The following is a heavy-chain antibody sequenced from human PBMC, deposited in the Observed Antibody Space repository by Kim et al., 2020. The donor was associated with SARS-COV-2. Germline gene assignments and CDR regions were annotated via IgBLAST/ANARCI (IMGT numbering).Heavy chain of an antibody. CDR1: GYTFNNYY. J-gene: IGHJ5*02. CDR3: ARSNFEKVVGVAARIRWFDP. V-gene: IGHV1-46*02. Sequence: ASVKVSCKASGYTFNNYYIHWVRQAPGQGLEWMGVINPSGGSTTYARKFQGRVTLTRDTSTSTVYMDLSSLRSEDTAVYFCARSNFEKVVGVAARIRWFDPWGQGTLVTVSS. D-gene: IGHD6-6*01. CDR2: INPSGGST.